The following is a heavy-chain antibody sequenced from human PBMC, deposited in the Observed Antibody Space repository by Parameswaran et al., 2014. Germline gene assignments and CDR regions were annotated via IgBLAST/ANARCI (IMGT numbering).Heavy chain of an antibody. CDR3: ARVPITMVRGVITNYGMDV. J-gene: IGHJ6*02. V-gene: IGHV4-31*02. D-gene: IGHD3-10*01. CDR1: GGSISSGGYY. Sequence: CTVSGGSISSGGYYWSWIRQHPGKGLEWIGYIYYSGSTYYNPSLKSRVTISVDTSKNQFSLKLSSVTAADTAVYYCARVPITMVRGVITNYGMDVWGQGTTVTVSS. CDR2: IYYSGST.